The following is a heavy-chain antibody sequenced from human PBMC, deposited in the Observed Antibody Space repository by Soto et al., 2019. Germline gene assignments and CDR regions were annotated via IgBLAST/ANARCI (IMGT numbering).Heavy chain of an antibody. CDR1: GYTFSSYA. CDR2: INAGYGNT. D-gene: IGHD3-16*01. CDR3: AKGGTSRIYGIDA. V-gene: IGHV1-3*01. Sequence: GASVKVSCKASGYTFSSYAMHWVRQAPGQRLEWMGWINAGYGNTKSSQKFQGRVSMTRDTSTRTVYMELSSLRSEDTAIYFCAKGGTSRIYGIDAWGPGTAVTVSS. J-gene: IGHJ6*02.